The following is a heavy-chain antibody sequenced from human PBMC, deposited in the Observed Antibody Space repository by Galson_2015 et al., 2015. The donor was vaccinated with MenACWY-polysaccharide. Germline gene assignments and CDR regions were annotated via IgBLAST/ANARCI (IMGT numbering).Heavy chain of an antibody. CDR3: AKDPGSPAAENWFDP. V-gene: IGHV3-30*02. J-gene: IGHJ5*02. CDR1: GFTFSSYG. D-gene: IGHD6-13*01. Sequence: SLRLSCAASGFTFSSYGMHWVRQAPGKGLEWVAFIRYDGSNKYYADSVKGRFTISRDNSKNTLYPQMNSLRAEDTAVYYCAKDPGSPAAENWFDPWGQGTLVTVSS. CDR2: IRYDGSNK.